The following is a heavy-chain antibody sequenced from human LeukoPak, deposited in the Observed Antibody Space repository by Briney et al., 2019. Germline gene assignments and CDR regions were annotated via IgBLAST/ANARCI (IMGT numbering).Heavy chain of an antibody. CDR3: AREDPTQRDWFDP. CDR1: GGSISSSNW. Sequence: PSGTLSLTCAVSGGSISSSNWWSWVRQPPRKGLEWIGEISHSGNTNYNPSLKSRVTISVDKSKNQFSLKLSSVTAADTAVYHCAREDPTQRDWFDPWGQGTRVTVSS. CDR2: ISHSGNT. D-gene: IGHD6-25*01. J-gene: IGHJ5*02. V-gene: IGHV4-4*02.